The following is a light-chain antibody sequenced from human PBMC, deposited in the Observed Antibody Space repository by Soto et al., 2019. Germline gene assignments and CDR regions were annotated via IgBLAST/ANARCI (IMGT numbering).Light chain of an antibody. CDR1: QSVSSY. CDR3: QQRSNWPPAVT. J-gene: IGKJ3*01. Sequence: EIVLTQSPATLSLSPGERATLSCRARQSVSSYLAWYQQKPGQAPRLLIYDASNRATGIPARFSGSGSGTDFTLTISSLEPEDFAVYYCQQRSNWPPAVTFGPGTKVDIK. V-gene: IGKV3-11*01. CDR2: DAS.